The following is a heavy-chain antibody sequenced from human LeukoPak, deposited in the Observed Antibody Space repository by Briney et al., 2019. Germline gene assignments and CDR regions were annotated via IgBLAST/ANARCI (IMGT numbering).Heavy chain of an antibody. D-gene: IGHD3-10*01. Sequence: SPSETLSLTCAVYGGSFSGYYWSWIRQPPGKGLEWIGENNHSGSTNYNPSLKSRVTISVDTSKNQFSLKLSSVTAADTAVYYCARGLVTMVRGIIANRNWFDPWGQGTLVTVSS. CDR3: ARGLVTMVRGIIANRNWFDP. CDR1: GGSFSGYY. CDR2: NNHSGST. V-gene: IGHV4-34*01. J-gene: IGHJ5*02.